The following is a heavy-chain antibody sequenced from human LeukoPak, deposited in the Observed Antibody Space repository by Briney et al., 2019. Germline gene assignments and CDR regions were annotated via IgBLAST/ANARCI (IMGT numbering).Heavy chain of an antibody. D-gene: IGHD6-13*01. J-gene: IGHJ6*02. CDR1: GFTVSSNY. V-gene: IGHV3-66*02. CDR3: ARDMLAAAYYYGMDV. CDR2: IYSGGST. Sequence: GGSLRLSCAASGFTVSSNYMSWVRRAPGKGLEWVSVIYSGGSTYYADSVKGRFTISRDNSKNTLYLQMNSLRAEDTAVYYCARDMLAAAYYYGMDVWGQGTTVTVSS.